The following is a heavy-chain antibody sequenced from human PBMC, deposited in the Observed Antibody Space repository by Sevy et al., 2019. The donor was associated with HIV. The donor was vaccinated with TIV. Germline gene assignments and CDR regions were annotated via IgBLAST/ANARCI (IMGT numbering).Heavy chain of an antibody. CDR1: GFTFSNYW. CDR2: IKPDGTEK. CDR3: ARDSPGETYGYNTFDY. J-gene: IGHJ4*02. V-gene: IGHV3-7*03. D-gene: IGHD1-1*01. Sequence: GGSLRLSCAASGFTFSNYWMSWARQVSGKGLEWVGNIKPDGTEKYYVDSMKGRFTISRENAENSGFLQMDGLRVEDTAVYYCARDSPGETYGYNTFDYWGQGTLVTVSS.